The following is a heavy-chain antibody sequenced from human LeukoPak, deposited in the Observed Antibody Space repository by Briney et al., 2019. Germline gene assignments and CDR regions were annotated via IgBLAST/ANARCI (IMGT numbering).Heavy chain of an antibody. Sequence: GGSLRLSCAASGFTVSSNYMSWVRQAPGKGLEWVSVIYSGGSTYYADSVKGRFTISRDNSKNTLYLQMNSLRAEDTAVYYCARDLFLDDVLRFLEWFRGMDVWGQGTTVTVSS. CDR2: IYSGGST. V-gene: IGHV3-66*01. CDR3: ARDLFLDDVLRFLEWFRGMDV. CDR1: GFTVSSNY. J-gene: IGHJ6*02. D-gene: IGHD3-3*01.